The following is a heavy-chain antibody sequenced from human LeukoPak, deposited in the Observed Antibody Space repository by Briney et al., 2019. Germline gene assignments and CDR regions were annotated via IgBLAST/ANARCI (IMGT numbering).Heavy chain of an antibody. Sequence: GGSLRLSCASSGFTFSSYGMHWVRQAPGKGLEWVGVISYDGSNKYYADSVKGRLTISRDNSKTTLYLQTNSLRAEDTALYDCAKDPYSGSYPDYGGQGTLVTVSS. V-gene: IGHV3-30*18. CDR3: AKDPYSGSYPDY. J-gene: IGHJ4*02. CDR1: GFTFSSYG. CDR2: ISYDGSNK. D-gene: IGHD1-26*01.